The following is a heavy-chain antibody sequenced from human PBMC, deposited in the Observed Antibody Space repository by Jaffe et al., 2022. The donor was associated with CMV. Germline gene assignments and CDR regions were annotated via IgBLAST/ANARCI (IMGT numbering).Heavy chain of an antibody. Sequence: EVQLLESGGGLVQPGGSLRLSCAASGFTFSSYAMSWVRQAPGKGLEWVSAISGSGGSTYYADSVKGRFTISRDNSKNTLYLQMNSLRAEDTAVYYCAKAQGDFVVVVAATFDYWGQGTLVTVSS. CDR2: ISGSGGST. D-gene: IGHD2-15*01. V-gene: IGHV3-23*01. CDR1: GFTFSSYA. J-gene: IGHJ4*02. CDR3: AKAQGDFVVVVAATFDY.